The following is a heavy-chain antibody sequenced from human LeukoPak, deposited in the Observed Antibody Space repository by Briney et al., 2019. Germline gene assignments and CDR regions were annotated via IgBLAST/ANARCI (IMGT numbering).Heavy chain of an antibody. J-gene: IGHJ6*02. V-gene: IGHV5-51*01. CDR2: IYPGDADT. CDR1: GYIFTSYW. D-gene: IGHD3/OR15-3a*01. Sequence: GESLKISCKGSGYIFTSYWIGWVRQMPGKSREWMGIIYPGDADTRYSPSFQGQVTISADKSISTAYLQWSSPKASHTAMPYCERSAGRTGGGMDVWGQGTTVTVSS. CDR3: ERSAGRTGGGMDV.